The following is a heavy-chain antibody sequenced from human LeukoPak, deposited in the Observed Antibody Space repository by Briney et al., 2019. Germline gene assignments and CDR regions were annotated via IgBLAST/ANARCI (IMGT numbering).Heavy chain of an antibody. CDR2: ISYDGSNK. V-gene: IGHV3-30*18. CDR1: GFTFSSYG. J-gene: IGHJ6*03. CDR3: AKDLPRYYDFWSGTTGMDV. Sequence: GGSLRLSCAASGFTFSSYGMHWVRQAPGKGLEWVAVISYDGSNKYYADSVKGRFTISRDNSKNTLYLQMNSLRAEDTAVYYCAKDLPRYYDFWSGTTGMDVWGKGTTVTVSS. D-gene: IGHD3-3*01.